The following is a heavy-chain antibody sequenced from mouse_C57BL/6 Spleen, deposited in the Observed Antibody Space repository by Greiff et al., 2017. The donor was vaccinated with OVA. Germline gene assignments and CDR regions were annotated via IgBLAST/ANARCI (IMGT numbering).Heavy chain of an antibody. CDR2: IYPSDSET. Sequence: QVQLQQPGAELVRPGSSVKLSCKASGYTFTSYWMDWVKQRPGQGLEWIGNIYPSDSETHYNQKFKDKATLTVDKSSSTAYMQLSSLTSEDSAVYYCAMGPFYGNYRGYYAMDYWGQGTSVTVSS. CDR3: AMGPFYGNYRGYYAMDY. CDR1: GYTFTSYW. D-gene: IGHD2-10*01. J-gene: IGHJ4*01. V-gene: IGHV1-61*01.